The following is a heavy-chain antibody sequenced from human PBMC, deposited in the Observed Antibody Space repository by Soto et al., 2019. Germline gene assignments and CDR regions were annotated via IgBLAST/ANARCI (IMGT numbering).Heavy chain of an antibody. D-gene: IGHD6-6*01. CDR3: ARDALKYSSSTGYYYYMNA. CDR2: ISSSSRTI. CDR1: EFTLSSYS. Sequence: GGSLRLSCAATEFTLSSYSMNWVRQAPGKGLEWVAYISSSSRTIYYADSVKGRFTISRDSAKNSLYLQMSSLRSEDMAVYYCARDALKYSSSTGYYYYMNAWGKGTPVTASS. V-gene: IGHV3-48*01. J-gene: IGHJ6*03.